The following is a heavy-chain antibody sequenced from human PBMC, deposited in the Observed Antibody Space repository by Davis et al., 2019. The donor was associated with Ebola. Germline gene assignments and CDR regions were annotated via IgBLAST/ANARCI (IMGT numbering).Heavy chain of an antibody. D-gene: IGHD4-11*01. V-gene: IGHV3-30*03. Sequence: GESLKISCTASGLTFGNYVMHWVRQAPGKGLEWAAFISYDGVRKHYVDSVKGRVTISRDNPKNSLYLQMNSLRAEDTAVYYCARDPSNYYYYYGMDVWGQGTTVTVSS. CDR2: ISYDGVRK. CDR3: ARDPSNYYYYYGMDV. CDR1: GLTFGNYV. J-gene: IGHJ6*02.